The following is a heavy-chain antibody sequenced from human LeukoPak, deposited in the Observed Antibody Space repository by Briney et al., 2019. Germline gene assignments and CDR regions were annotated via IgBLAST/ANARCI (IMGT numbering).Heavy chain of an antibody. CDR3: ARGLYSGSYYFDY. CDR2: INPNSGGT. Sequence: ASVKVSCKAPGYTFTGYYMHWVRQAPGQGLEWMGWINPNSGGTNYAQKFQGRVTMTRDTSISTAYMELSRLRSDDTAVYYCARGLYSGSYYFDYWGQGTLVTVSS. D-gene: IGHD1-26*01. V-gene: IGHV1-2*02. J-gene: IGHJ4*02. CDR1: GYTFTGYY.